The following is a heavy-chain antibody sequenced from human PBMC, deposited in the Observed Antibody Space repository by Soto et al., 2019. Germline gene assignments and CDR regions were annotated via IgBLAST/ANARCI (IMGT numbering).Heavy chain of an antibody. D-gene: IGHD6-13*01. CDR2: IIPIFGTA. CDR1: GGTFSSYA. CDR3: VGSSSWKLDY. J-gene: IGHJ4*02. Sequence: GASVKVSCKASGGTFSSYAISWVRPAPGQGLEWMGGIIPIFGTANYAQKFQGRVTITADKSTSTAYMELSSLRSEDTAVYYCVGSSSWKLDYWGQGTLVTVSS. V-gene: IGHV1-69*06.